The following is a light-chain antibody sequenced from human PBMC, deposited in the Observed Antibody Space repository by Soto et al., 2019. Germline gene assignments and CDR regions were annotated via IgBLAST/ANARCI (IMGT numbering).Light chain of an antibody. CDR3: QQYGSSPRT. Sequence: EILLTQCPDTLALSPGERATLSCRAAQSVGTRLAWYQHKTGQAPRLLIYGASTRATSFPARFSGSGSGTDFTLTISRLEPEDFAVYYCQQYGSSPRTFGQGTKVDIK. CDR2: GAS. V-gene: IGKV3-20*01. CDR1: QSVGTR. J-gene: IGKJ1*01.